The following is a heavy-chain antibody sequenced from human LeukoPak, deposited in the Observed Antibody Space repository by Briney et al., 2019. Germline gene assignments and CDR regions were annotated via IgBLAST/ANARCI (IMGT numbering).Heavy chain of an antibody. CDR3: ARGRSGSYYWTDYYYYMDV. Sequence: GASVKVSCKASGYTFTSYDINWVRQATGQGLEWMGWMNPNSGNTGYAQKFQGRVTMTRNTSISTAYMELSSLRSEDTAVYYCARGRSGSYYWTDYYYYMDVWGKGTTVTISS. D-gene: IGHD1-26*01. V-gene: IGHV1-8*01. CDR2: MNPNSGNT. CDR1: GYTFTSYD. J-gene: IGHJ6*03.